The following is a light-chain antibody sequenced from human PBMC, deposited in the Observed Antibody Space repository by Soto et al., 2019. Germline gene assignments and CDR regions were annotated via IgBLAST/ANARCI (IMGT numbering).Light chain of an antibody. Sequence: EIVMTQSPATLSVSPGERATLSCRASQSVSSNLAWYQQKPGQAPRLLILGASTRDNGVPARFSGSGSGTEFTLTISGLQSEDSAVYYCQQYKDWYTFGQGTKLQIK. V-gene: IGKV3-15*01. CDR1: QSVSSN. CDR2: GAS. CDR3: QQYKDWYT. J-gene: IGKJ2*01.